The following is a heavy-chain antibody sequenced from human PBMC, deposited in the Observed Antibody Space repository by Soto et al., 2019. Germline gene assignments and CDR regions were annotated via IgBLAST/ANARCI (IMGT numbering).Heavy chain of an antibody. J-gene: IGHJ6*03. CDR3: ARGYCSSTSCYANYYYYMDV. CDR2: INPNSGGT. Sequence: ASVKVSCKASGYTFTGYYMHWVRQAPGQGLEWKGWINPNSGGTNYAQKFQGWVTMTRDTSISTAYMELSRLRSDDTAVYYCARGYCSSTSCYANYYYYMDVWGKGTTVTVSS. V-gene: IGHV1-2*04. D-gene: IGHD2-2*01. CDR1: GYTFTGYY.